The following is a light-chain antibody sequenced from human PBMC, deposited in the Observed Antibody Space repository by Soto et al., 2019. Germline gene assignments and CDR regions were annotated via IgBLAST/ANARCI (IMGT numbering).Light chain of an antibody. J-gene: IGKJ4*01. CDR1: QSVTNY. V-gene: IGKV3-11*01. CDR2: DAS. Sequence: EIVLTQSPATLSLSPGDRATLSCRASQSVTNYLAWYQQRPGQAPRLLIFDASNRATGIPDRFSGSGSGTGFTLTVSRLEPEDFAVYYCQQRSSWPVLTFGGGTRVEIK. CDR3: QQRSSWPVLT.